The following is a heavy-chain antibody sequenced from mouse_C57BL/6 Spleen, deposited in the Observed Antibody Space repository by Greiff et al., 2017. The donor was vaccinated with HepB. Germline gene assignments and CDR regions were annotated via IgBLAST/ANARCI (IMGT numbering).Heavy chain of an antibody. CDR2: IYPGSGNT. J-gene: IGHJ4*01. D-gene: IGHD2-2*01. CDR3: ARSGLGLGNAMDY. V-gene: IGHV1-76*01. CDR1: GYTFTDYY. Sequence: VQLQESGAELVRPGASVKLSCKASGYTFTDYYINWVKQRPGQGLEWIARIYPGSGNTYYNEKFKGKATLTAEKSSSTAYMQLSSLTSEDSAVYFCARSGLGLGNAMDYWGQGTSVTVSS.